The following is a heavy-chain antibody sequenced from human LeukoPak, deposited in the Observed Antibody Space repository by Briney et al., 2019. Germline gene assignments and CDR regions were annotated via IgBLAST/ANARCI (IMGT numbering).Heavy chain of an antibody. V-gene: IGHV1-24*01. Sequence: ASVKVSCKVSGFTLTELSMHWVRQAPGKGLEWMGGFDPEDGETIYAQKFQGRVTMTEDTSTDTAYMELSSLRSEDTAVYYCATDLRYGIAVASDYWGQGTLVTVSS. J-gene: IGHJ4*02. CDR1: GFTLTELS. D-gene: IGHD6-19*01. CDR3: ATDLRYGIAVASDY. CDR2: FDPEDGET.